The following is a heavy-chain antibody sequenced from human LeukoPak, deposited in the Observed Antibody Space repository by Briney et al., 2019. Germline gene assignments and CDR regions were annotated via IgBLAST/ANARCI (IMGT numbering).Heavy chain of an antibody. CDR2: ISGSGGRT. Sequence: GGSLRLSCAASGFGFSTYAMTWVRQAPGKGLEWVSAISGSGGRTYYADSVKGRFTISRDNSKNTLYLQMNSLRAEDTAVYYCAKDQVENYYDTSIYYYEYFHPWGQGTLVTVSS. D-gene: IGHD3-22*01. CDR3: AKDQVENYYDTSIYYYEYFHP. J-gene: IGHJ1*01. CDR1: GFGFSTYA. V-gene: IGHV3-23*01.